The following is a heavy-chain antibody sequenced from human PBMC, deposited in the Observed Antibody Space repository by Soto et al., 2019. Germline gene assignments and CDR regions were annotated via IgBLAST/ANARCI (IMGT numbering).Heavy chain of an antibody. V-gene: IGHV3-21*01. J-gene: IGHJ6*02. CDR2: ISTSGGYK. D-gene: IGHD1-26*01. CDR3: AGERSTLPGARDAMDV. CDR1: GFNFNTYS. Sequence: GSLRLPGAASGFNFNTYSMNWVRQAPGKGLEWVSFISTSGGYKYYADSVRGRFTISRDNAKKSVYLEMNSLTADDTAVYYCAGERSTLPGARDAMDVWGQGTTVTVSS.